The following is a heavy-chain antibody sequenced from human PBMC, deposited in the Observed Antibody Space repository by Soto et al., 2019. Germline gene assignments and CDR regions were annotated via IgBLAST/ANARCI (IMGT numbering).Heavy chain of an antibody. CDR3: ASPPRATVTDNIFDF. CDR1: GFTLNNHA. J-gene: IGHJ4*02. D-gene: IGHD4-17*01. V-gene: IGHV3-23*01. CDR2: ISGRDGST. Sequence: EVQLLESGGGLVQPGGSLRLSCTASGFTLNNHAMSWVRQAPGKGLEWVSVISGRDGSTYYADSVRGRFSISRDSSKNTLYLQMSSLRAEDTAVYYCASPPRATVTDNIFDFWGPGTLVTVSS.